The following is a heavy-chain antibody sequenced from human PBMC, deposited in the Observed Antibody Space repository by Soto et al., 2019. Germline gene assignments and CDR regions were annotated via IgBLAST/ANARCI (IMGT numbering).Heavy chain of an antibody. CDR3: GKHHYLSGTPDDGMDV. J-gene: IGHJ6*02. CDR2: ISGSGGST. CDR1: GFTFSSYA. Sequence: GGSLRLSCAASGFTFSSYAMSWVRQAPGKGLEWVSAISGSGGSTYYADSVKGRFTISRDNSKNTLYLQMNSLRAEDTAVYYWGKHHYLSGTPDDGMDVWGQGTTVTVSS. D-gene: IGHD3-10*01. V-gene: IGHV3-23*01.